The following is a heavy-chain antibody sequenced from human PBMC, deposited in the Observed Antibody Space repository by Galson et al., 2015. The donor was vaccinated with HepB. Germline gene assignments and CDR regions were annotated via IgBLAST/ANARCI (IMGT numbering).Heavy chain of an antibody. CDR3: TTMGPPRYYYDGSGYDY. Sequence: SLRLSCADSGFSSGFSFSNAWMSWVRQAPGRGLEWVGRIKSKIDGGTTDYAAPGKGRFFISRDDSKNTLYLQMNSLKSEDTGVYYCTTMGPPRYYYDGSGYDYCAQGTPLTVSS. D-gene: IGHD3-22*01. J-gene: IGHJ4*02. V-gene: IGHV3-15*01. CDR2: IKSKIDGGTT. CDR1: GFSSGFSFSNAW.